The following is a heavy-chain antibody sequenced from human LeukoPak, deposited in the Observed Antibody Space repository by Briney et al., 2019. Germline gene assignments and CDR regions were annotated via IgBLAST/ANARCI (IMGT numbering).Heavy chain of an antibody. CDR2: IYYSGST. V-gene: IGHV4-59*01. CDR3: ARDQDYYDSSGYYRYFDY. Sequence: SETLSLTCTVSGGSISSYYWSWIRPPPGKGLEWIGYIYYSGSTNYNPSLKSRVTISVDTSKNQFSLKLSSVTAADTAVYYCARDQDYYDSSGYYRYFDYWGQGTLVTVSS. CDR1: GGSISSYY. D-gene: IGHD3-22*01. J-gene: IGHJ4*02.